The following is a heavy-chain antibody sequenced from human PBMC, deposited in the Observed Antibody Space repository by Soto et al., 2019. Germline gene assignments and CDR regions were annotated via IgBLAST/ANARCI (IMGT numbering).Heavy chain of an antibody. CDR2: ISYDGSNK. Sequence: SLRLSCAASGFTFSSYGMHWVRQAPGKGLEWVAVISYDGSNKYYADSVKGRFTISRDNSKNTLYLQMNSLRAEDTAVYYCAKDRLGSIFVVEYSSNG. CDR3: AKDRLGSIFVVEYSSNG. D-gene: IGHD3-16*01. CDR1: GFTFSSYG. V-gene: IGHV3-30*18. J-gene: IGHJ6*01.